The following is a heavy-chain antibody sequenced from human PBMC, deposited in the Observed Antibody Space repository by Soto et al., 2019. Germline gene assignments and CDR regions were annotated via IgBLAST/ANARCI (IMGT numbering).Heavy chain of an antibody. D-gene: IGHD2-21*02. CDR3: ARDTAGLSY. CDR1: GLTFRNFR. V-gene: IGHV3-74*01. J-gene: IGHJ4*02. Sequence: EVQLVESGGGLVQPGGSLRLSCAASGLTFRNFRMHWVRQAPGKGLVWVALISKDGRRTNHADSVKGRFTISRDNAKSTLYLQLNSLRAEDTAVYYCARDTAGLSYWGQGTLVTVSS. CDR2: ISKDGRRT.